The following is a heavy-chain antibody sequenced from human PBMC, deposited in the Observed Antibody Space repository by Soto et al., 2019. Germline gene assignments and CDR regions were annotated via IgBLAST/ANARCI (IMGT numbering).Heavy chain of an antibody. J-gene: IGHJ4*02. V-gene: IGHV3-23*01. Sequence: GGSLRLSCAASGFTFSSYAMSWVRQAPGKGLEWVSTVSVSGGTTYYAASVKGRFTISRDNPKNTLYQQMNSLRVEDTAAYYSAKGITLFGVAPPLAPSDYWGQGTLVTVSS. CDR1: GFTFSSYA. CDR2: VSVSGGTT. D-gene: IGHD3-3*01. CDR3: AKGITLFGVAPPLAPSDY.